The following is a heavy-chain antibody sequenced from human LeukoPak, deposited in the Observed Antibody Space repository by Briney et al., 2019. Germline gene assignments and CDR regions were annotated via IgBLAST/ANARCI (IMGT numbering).Heavy chain of an antibody. CDR3: ARIGTTAPPAPSPPYFDY. D-gene: IGHD4-17*01. Sequence: SETLSLTCTVSGGSISSGGYYWSWIRQHPGKGLEWIGYIYYSGSTYYNPSLKSRVTISVDTSKNQFSLKLSSVTAADTAVYYCARIGTTAPPAPSPPYFDYWGQGTLVTVSS. CDR1: GGSISSGGYY. V-gene: IGHV4-31*03. J-gene: IGHJ4*02. CDR2: IYYSGST.